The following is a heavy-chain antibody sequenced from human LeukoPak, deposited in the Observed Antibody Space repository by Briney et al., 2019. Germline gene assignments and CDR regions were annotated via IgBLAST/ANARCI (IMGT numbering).Heavy chain of an antibody. CDR3: ARDLSGRGDY. CDR2: ISWNSGSI. D-gene: IGHD3-10*01. V-gene: IGHV3-9*01. J-gene: IGHJ4*02. CDR1: GFTFDDYA. Sequence: PGGSLRLSCAASGFTFDDYAMHWVRQAPGKGLEWVSGISWNSGSIGYADSVKGRFTISRDNAKNTLYLQMNSLRAEDTALYYCARDLSGRGDYWGQGTLVTVSS.